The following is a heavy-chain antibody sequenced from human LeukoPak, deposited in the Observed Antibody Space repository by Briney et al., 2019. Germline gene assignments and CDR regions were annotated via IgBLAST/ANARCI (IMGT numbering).Heavy chain of an antibody. Sequence: SGGSLRLSRAASGFTFSNYWMSWVRQAPGKGLEWVASIKQDGSEKYYVDSVKGRFTISRDNAKNSLYLQMNSLRAEDTAVYYCARVDSGHTLDYWGQGTLVTVSS. D-gene: IGHD4/OR15-4a*01. J-gene: IGHJ4*02. CDR1: GFTFSNYW. CDR3: ARVDSGHTLDY. V-gene: IGHV3-7*03. CDR2: IKQDGSEK.